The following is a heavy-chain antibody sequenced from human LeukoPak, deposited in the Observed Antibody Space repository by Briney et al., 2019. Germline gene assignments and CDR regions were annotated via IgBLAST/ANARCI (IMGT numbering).Heavy chain of an antibody. CDR1: GGSFSGYY. V-gene: IGHV4-34*01. CDR3: ARGEEFQFSIVVVPAARPRVFDY. D-gene: IGHD2-2*01. CDR2: INHSGST. J-gene: IGHJ4*02. Sequence: SETLSPTCAVYGGSFSGYYWSWIRQPPGKGLEWIGEINHSGSTNYNPSLKSRVTISVDTSKNQFSLKLSSVTAADTAVYYCARGEEFQFSIVVVPAARPRVFDYWGQGTLVTVSS.